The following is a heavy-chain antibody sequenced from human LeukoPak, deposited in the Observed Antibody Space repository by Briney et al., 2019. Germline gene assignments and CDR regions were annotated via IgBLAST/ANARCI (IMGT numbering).Heavy chain of an antibody. Sequence: GESLKISCKGSGYSFTSYWIGWVRQMPGKGLEWMWIIYPGDSDTRYSPSFQGQVTISADKSISTAYLQWSSLKASDTAMYYRARHRPYDFWSGYQYYFDYWGQGTLVTVSS. V-gene: IGHV5-51*01. CDR1: GYSFTSYW. D-gene: IGHD3-3*01. J-gene: IGHJ4*02. CDR3: ARHRPYDFWSGYQYYFDY. CDR2: IYPGDSDT.